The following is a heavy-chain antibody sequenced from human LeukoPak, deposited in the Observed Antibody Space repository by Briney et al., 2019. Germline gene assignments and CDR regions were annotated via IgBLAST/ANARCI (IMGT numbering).Heavy chain of an antibody. CDR2: IYYSGST. CDR1: GGSISSSSYY. Sequence: SETLSLTCTVSGGSISSSSYYWGWIRQPPGKGLEWIGSIYYSGSTYYNPSLKSRVTISVDTSKNQFSLKLSSVTAADTAVYYCAREEALYGDTTSRFDYWGQGTLVTVSS. V-gene: IGHV4-39*07. CDR3: AREEALYGDTTSRFDY. D-gene: IGHD4-17*01. J-gene: IGHJ4*02.